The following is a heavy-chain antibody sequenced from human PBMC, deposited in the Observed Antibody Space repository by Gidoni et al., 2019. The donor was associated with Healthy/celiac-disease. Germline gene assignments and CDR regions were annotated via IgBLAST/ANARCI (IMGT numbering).Heavy chain of an antibody. CDR1: GFTFSDYY. D-gene: IGHD6-13*01. CDR3: AKYSSSWYHYYYYGMDV. V-gene: IGHV3-11*06. J-gene: IGHJ6*02. Sequence: QVQLVESGGGLVKPGGSLRLSCAASGFTFSDYYMSWIRQAPGKGLEWVSYISSSSSYTNYADSVKGRFTISRDNAKNSLYLQMNSLRAEDTAVYYCAKYSSSWYHYYYYGMDVWGQGTTVTVSS. CDR2: ISSSSSYT.